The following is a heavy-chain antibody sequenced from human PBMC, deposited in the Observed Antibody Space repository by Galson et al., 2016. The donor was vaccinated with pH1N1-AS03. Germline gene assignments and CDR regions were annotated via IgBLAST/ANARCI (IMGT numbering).Heavy chain of an antibody. CDR1: GYTFASYN. CDR2: ISPYNGNT. D-gene: IGHD6-13*01. J-gene: IGHJ6*02. V-gene: IGHV1-18*01. Sequence: SVKVSCKASGYTFASYNINWVRQAPGQGLEWMGWISPYNGNTKYAQKFQDRVTMTTDTSTSTAYMEVRSLRSDDTAMYYCARPGYSSSYHADYFGMDLWGQGTTVTVSS. CDR3: ARPGYSSSYHADYFGMDL.